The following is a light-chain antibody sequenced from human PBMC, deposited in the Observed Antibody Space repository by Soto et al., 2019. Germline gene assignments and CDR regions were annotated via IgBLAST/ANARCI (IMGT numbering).Light chain of an antibody. CDR1: RSFASSY. Sequence: EIVLTQSPATLSLSPGERATLSCRASRSFASSYLAWYQHKPGQAPRLLIYAASSRATGIPDRFIGSGSGTDFTLTISRLEPDYSAVYYCHHYDSSPPYTFGQGTKLEIK. J-gene: IGKJ2*01. CDR3: HHYDSSPPYT. CDR2: AAS. V-gene: IGKV3-20*01.